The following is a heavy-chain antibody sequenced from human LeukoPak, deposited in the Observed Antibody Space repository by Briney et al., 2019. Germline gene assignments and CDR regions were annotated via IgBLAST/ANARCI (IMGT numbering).Heavy chain of an antibody. CDR1: GGTFSSYA. CDR3: ARDRSRGYSYGYCFDY. D-gene: IGHD5-18*01. Sequence: SVKVSCKASGGTFSSYAISWVRQAPGQGLEWMGRIIPIFGTANYAQKFQGRVTITTDESTSTAYMELSSLRSEDTAVYYCARDRSRGYSYGYCFDYWGQGTLVTVYS. J-gene: IGHJ4*02. CDR2: IIPIFGTA. V-gene: IGHV1-69*05.